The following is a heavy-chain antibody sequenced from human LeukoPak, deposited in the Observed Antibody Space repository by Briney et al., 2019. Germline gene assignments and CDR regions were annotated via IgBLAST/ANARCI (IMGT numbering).Heavy chain of an antibody. CDR2: IYYSGST. V-gene: IGHV4-30-4*01. CDR3: ARHPRGYCSGGSCYSGFDY. D-gene: IGHD2-15*01. Sequence: SETLSLTCTVSGGSISGGDYYWSWIRQPPGKGLEWIGYIYYSGSTYYNPSLKSRVTISVDTSKNQFSLKLSSVTAADTAVYYCARHPRGYCSGGSCYSGFDYWGQGTLVTVSS. J-gene: IGHJ4*02. CDR1: GGSISGGDYY.